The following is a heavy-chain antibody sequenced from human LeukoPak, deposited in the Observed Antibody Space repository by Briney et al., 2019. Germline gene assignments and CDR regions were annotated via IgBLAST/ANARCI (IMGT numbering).Heavy chain of an antibody. V-gene: IGHV3-33*01. Sequence: GGSLRLSCAASGFSVSGYGLHWVRQAPGKGLEWVAAIRFDGISEFYADSVKGRFTISRDNSRNTLDLQMNTLRVEDTALYYCAREEYGAFDIWGQGTMVTVSS. J-gene: IGHJ3*02. CDR2: IRFDGISE. D-gene: IGHD2/OR15-2a*01. CDR1: GFSVSGYG. CDR3: AREEYGAFDI.